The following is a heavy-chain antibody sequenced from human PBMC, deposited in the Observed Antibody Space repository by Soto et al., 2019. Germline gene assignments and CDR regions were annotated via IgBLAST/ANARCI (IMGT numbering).Heavy chain of an antibody. CDR1: RFRFSSYG. CDR2: ISASGLST. CDR3: AKPYSSAIYYYGLDV. Sequence: GGSLRLSCAASRFRFSSYGMSWVRQAPGKGLEWVSAISASGLSTYYGDSVKGRFTISRDNSKNTLYLQMNSLRAEDTAVYYCAKPYSSAIYYYGLDVWGQGTTVTVSS. D-gene: IGHD6-25*01. J-gene: IGHJ6*02. V-gene: IGHV3-23*01.